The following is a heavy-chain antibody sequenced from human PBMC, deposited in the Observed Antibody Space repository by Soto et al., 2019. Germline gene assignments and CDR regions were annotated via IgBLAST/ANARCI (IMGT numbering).Heavy chain of an antibody. CDR1: GGSFSGYY. D-gene: IGHD3-16*02. CDR2: INHSGST. J-gene: IGHJ6*03. Sequence: SETLSLTCAVYGGSFSGYYWSWIRQPPGKGLEWIGEINHSGSTNYNPSLKSRVTISVDTSKNQFSLKLSSVTAAETAVYYCARGTGDDYIWGSYRPYYYYYMDVWGKGTTVTVSS. CDR3: ARGTGDDYIWGSYRPYYYYYMDV. V-gene: IGHV4-34*01.